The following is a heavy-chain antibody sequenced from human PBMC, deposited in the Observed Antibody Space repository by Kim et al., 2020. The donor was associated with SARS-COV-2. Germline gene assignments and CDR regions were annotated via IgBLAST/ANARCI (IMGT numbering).Heavy chain of an antibody. V-gene: IGHV4-59*08. Sequence: SETLSLTCTVSGGSISSYYWSWIRQPPGKGLEWIGYIYYSGSTNYNPSLKSRVTISVDTSKNQFSLKLSSVTAADTAVYYCARQGLYDFWSGYYLLDWGQGTLVTVSS. CDR3: ARQGLYDFWSGYYLLD. J-gene: IGHJ4*02. CDR2: IYYSGST. CDR1: GGSISSYY. D-gene: IGHD3-3*01.